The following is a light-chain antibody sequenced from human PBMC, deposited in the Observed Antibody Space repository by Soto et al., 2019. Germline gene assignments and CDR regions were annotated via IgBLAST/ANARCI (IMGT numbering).Light chain of an antibody. Sequence: DIQMTQSPPTLSASVVERVTITCRASQSISSWLAWYQQKPGKAPKLLIYDASSLESGVPSRFSGSGSGTEFTLTISSLQPDDFATYYCQQYNSYSPWTFGQGTKVDSK. CDR1: QSISSW. CDR2: DAS. CDR3: QQYNSYSPWT. V-gene: IGKV1-5*01. J-gene: IGKJ1*01.